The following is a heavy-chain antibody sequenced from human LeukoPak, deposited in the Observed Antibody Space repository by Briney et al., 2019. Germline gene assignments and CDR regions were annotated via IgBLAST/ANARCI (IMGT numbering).Heavy chain of an antibody. V-gene: IGHV4-34*01. CDR2: INHSGST. CDR3: ARAGWELLSASFDP. D-gene: IGHD1-26*01. CDR1: GGSFSGYY. Sequence: SETLSLTCAVYGGSFSGYYWSWIRQSPGKGLEWIGEINHSGSTNYNSSLKSRVTISVDTSKNQFSLKLSSVTAADTAVYYCARAGWELLSASFDPWGQGTLVIVSS. J-gene: IGHJ5*02.